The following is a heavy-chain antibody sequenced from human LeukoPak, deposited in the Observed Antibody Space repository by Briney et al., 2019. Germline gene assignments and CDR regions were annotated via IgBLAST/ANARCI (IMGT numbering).Heavy chain of an antibody. J-gene: IGHJ4*02. CDR2: IYTSGST. CDR3: ARARSSQLSYFDY. V-gene: IGHV4-4*07. Sequence: PSETLSLTCTVSGGSISSYYWSWIGQPAGKGLEWIGRIYTSGSTNYNPSLKSRVTMSVDTSKNQFSLKLSPVTAADTAVYYCARARSSQLSYFDYWGQGTLVTVSS. CDR1: GGSISSYY. D-gene: IGHD1-26*01.